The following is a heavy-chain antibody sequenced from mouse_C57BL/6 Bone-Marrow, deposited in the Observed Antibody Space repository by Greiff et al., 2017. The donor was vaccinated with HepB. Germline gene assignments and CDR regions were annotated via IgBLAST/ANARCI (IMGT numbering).Heavy chain of an antibody. V-gene: IGHV1-69*01. CDR2: IDPSDSYT. J-gene: IGHJ4*01. CDR3: ANRDAMDY. CDR1: GYTFTSYW. Sequence: QVQLQQPGAELVMPGASVKLSCKASGYTFTSYWMHWVKQRPGPGLEWIGEIDPSDSYTNYNQKFKGKSTLTVDKSSSTAYMQLSSLTSEDSAVYYCANRDAMDYWGQGTSVTVSS.